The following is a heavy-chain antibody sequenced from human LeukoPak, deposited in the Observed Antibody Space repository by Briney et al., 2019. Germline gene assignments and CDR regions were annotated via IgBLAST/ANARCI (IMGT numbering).Heavy chain of an antibody. CDR3: ARELNGYGYYFFDC. V-gene: IGHV3-48*04. D-gene: IGHD3-16*01. CDR1: GFPFALYN. J-gene: IGHJ4*02. Sequence: PGGSLRLSCEVSGFPFALYNMNWVRQAPGKGLEWLSYISSSSKTIYYADSVKGRFTISRDNAKNSLYLQMNGLGAEDTAVYYCARELNGYGYYFFDCGGPGTLVTVSS. CDR2: ISSSSKTI.